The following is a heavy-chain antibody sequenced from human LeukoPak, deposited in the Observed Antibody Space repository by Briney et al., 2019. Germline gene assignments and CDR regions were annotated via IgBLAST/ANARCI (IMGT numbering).Heavy chain of an antibody. CDR3: ARLEEGYSWIDP. CDR1: GGSISSSSYY. J-gene: IGHJ5*02. CDR2: IYYTGST. V-gene: IGHV4-39*01. Sequence: SETLSLTCTVSGGSISSSSYYWGWIRQPPGKGLEWIVTIYYTGSTYDNPSLKSRVTISVDTSRNQFSLKLSSVTAADTAVYYCARLEEGYSWIDPWGQGTLVTVSS. D-gene: IGHD1-1*01.